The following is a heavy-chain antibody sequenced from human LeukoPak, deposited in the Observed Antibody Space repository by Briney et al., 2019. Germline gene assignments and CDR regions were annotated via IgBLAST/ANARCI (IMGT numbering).Heavy chain of an antibody. D-gene: IGHD3-9*01. CDR2: ISSSSSTI. V-gene: IGHV3-48*01. J-gene: IGHJ4*02. CDR1: GFTFSSYS. Sequence: GGSLRLSCAASGFTFSSYSMNWVRQAPGKGLEWVSYISSSSSTIYYADSVKGRFTISRDNAKNSLYLQMNSLRAEDTAVYYCARLSVRYFDWPLADYWGQGTLVTVSS. CDR3: ARLSVRYFDWPLADY.